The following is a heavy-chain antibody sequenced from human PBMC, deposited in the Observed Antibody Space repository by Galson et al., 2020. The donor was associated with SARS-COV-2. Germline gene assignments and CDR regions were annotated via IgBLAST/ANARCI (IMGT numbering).Heavy chain of an antibody. D-gene: IGHD5-12*01. J-gene: IGHJ6*03. V-gene: IGHV3-21*01. Sequence: GESLKISCAASGFTFSSYSMNWVRQAPGKGLEWVSSISSSSSYIYYADSVKGRFTISRDNAKNSLYLQMNSLRAEDTAVYYCARVYEGYYYYMDVWGKGTTVTISS. CDR3: ARVYEGYYYYMDV. CDR2: ISSSSSYI. CDR1: GFTFSSYS.